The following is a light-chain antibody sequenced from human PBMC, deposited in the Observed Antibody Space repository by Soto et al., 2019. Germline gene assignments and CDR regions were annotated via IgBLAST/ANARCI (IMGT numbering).Light chain of an antibody. CDR1: QSISSW. CDR3: QQYSDNWT. Sequence: DIQMTQSPHTLSASVGDRVTITCRASQSISSWLAWYQQKPGTAPKLLIYKASTLQSGVPSRFSGSGSGTEFTLTISSLQPDDFATYYCQQYSDNWTFGQGTKV. V-gene: IGKV1-5*03. J-gene: IGKJ1*01. CDR2: KAS.